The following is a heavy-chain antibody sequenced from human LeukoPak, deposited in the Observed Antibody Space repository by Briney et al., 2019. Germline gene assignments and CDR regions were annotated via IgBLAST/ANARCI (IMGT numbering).Heavy chain of an antibody. CDR1: GFTFSSYG. J-gene: IGHJ4*02. V-gene: IGHV3-30*02. CDR2: IRYDGSNK. CDR3: ARDSGGGWGGGFFDY. Sequence: PGGSLRLSCAASGFTFSSYGMHWVRQAPGKGLEWVAFIRYDGSNKYYADSVKGRFTISRDNSKNTLYLQMNSLRAEDTAVYYCARDSGGGWGGGFFDYWGQGTLVTVSS. D-gene: IGHD3-16*01.